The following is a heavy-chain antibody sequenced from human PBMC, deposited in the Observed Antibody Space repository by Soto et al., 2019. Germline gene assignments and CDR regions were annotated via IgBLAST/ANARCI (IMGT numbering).Heavy chain of an antibody. D-gene: IGHD6-13*01. Sequence: VRQTPGKGLAWVSRINSDGTSTKYADSVKGRFTISRDNAKNTLYLEMNSLTAADTAVYYCARHRWGAAAGIVRPPLNWFDPWGQGTLVTVSS. CDR2: INSDGTST. CDR3: ARHRWGAAAGIVRPPLNWFDP. V-gene: IGHV3-74*03. J-gene: IGHJ5*02.